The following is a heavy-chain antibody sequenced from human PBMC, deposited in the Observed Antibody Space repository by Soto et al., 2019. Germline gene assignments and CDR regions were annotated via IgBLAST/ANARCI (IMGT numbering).Heavy chain of an antibody. V-gene: IGHV3-23*01. D-gene: IGHD3-22*01. CDR3: ANYYDSSGYNDAFDI. CDR1: GFTFSSYA. CDR2: ISGSGGST. Sequence: PGGSLRLSCAASGFTFSSYAMSWVRQAPGKGLEWVSAISGSGGSTYYADSVKGRFTISRDNSKNTLYLQMNSLRAEDTSVYYCANYYDSSGYNDAFDIWGQGTMVTVSS. J-gene: IGHJ3*02.